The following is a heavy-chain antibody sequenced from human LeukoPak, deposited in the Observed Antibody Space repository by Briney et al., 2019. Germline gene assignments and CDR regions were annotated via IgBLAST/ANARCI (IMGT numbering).Heavy chain of an antibody. V-gene: IGHV4-39*01. D-gene: IGHD3-16*02. CDR2: IYYSGST. CDR1: GGSISSSSYC. Sequence: SETLSLTCTVSGGSISSSSYCWGWIRQPPGKGLEWIGSIYYSGSTYYNPSLKSRVTISVDTSKNQFSLKLSSVTAADTAVYYCARRGANYDYVWGSYRPQYYFDYWGQGTLVTVSS. J-gene: IGHJ4*02. CDR3: ARRGANYDYVWGSYRPQYYFDY.